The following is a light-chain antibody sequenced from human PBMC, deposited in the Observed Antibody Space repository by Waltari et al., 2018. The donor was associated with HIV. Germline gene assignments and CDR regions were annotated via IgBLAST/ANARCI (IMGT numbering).Light chain of an antibody. V-gene: IGLV2-23*02. Sequence: QSALTQPASVSGSPGPSITISCTGTSSDVGSYNLVSWYQQHPGKAPKLMIYEVSKRPSGVSNRFSGSKSGNTASLTISGLQAEDEADYYCCSYAGSSTSYVFGTGTKVTVL. CDR2: EVS. J-gene: IGLJ1*01. CDR3: CSYAGSSTSYV. CDR1: SSDVGSYNL.